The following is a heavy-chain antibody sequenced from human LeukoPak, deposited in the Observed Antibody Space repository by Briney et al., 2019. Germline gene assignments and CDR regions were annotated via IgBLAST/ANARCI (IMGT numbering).Heavy chain of an antibody. J-gene: IGHJ4*02. CDR2: IYPADSDT. V-gene: IGHV5-51*01. D-gene: IGHD3-10*01. CDR1: GYIFTHYW. CDR3: ARQSRDGSKTRGYYFDY. Sequence: GESLKISCQVSGYIFTHYWIGWVRQVAGKGLESMGLIYPADSDTTYSPSSQGQVTISADKSISTVYLQWSSLRASDTAMYYCARQSRDGSKTRGYYFDYWGQGTLVTVSS.